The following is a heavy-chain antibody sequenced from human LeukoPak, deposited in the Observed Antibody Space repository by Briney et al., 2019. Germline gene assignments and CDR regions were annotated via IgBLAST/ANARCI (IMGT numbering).Heavy chain of an antibody. V-gene: IGHV6-1*01. D-gene: IGHD6-19*01. CDR2: TYYRSKWYN. J-gene: IGHJ6*02. Sequence: SQTLSLTCAISGDSVSSNSAAWNWIRQSPSRGLEWLGRTYYRSKWYNDYAVSVKSRITINPDTSKNQFSLQLNSVTTEDTAVYYCARDQTAVAAYDYYYYCGMDVWGQGTTVTGSS. CDR3: ARDQTAVAAYDYYYYCGMDV. CDR1: GDSVSSNSAA.